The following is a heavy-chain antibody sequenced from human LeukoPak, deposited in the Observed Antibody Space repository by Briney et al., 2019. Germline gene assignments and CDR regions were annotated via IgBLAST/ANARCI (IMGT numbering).Heavy chain of an antibody. CDR1: GGSFSGYY. D-gene: IGHD3-22*01. Sequence: SETLCLTCAVYGGSFSGYYWSWIRQPPGKGLEWIGEINHSGSTNYNPSLKSRVTISVDTSKNQFSLKLSSVTAADTAVYYCARGGDGSGYYYFDYWGQGTLVTVSS. J-gene: IGHJ4*02. CDR3: ARGGDGSGYYYFDY. CDR2: INHSGST. V-gene: IGHV4-34*01.